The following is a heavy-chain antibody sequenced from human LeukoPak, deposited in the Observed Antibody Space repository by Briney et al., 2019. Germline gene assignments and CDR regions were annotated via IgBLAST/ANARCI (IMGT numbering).Heavy chain of an antibody. CDR3: ARYDGDYSDY. V-gene: IGHV4-59*01. Sequence: PSETLSLTCTVSGGSISSYYWSWIRQPPGKGLEWIGYIYYSGSTNYNPSLKSRVTISVDTSKNQFSLKLSSVTAADTAVYYCARYDGDYSDYWGQGTLVTVSS. J-gene: IGHJ4*02. CDR1: GGSISSYY. D-gene: IGHD3-10*01. CDR2: IYYSGST.